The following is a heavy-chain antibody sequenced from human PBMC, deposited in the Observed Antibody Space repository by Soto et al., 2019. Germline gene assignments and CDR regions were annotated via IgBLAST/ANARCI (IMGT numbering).Heavy chain of an antibody. J-gene: IGHJ6*02. CDR3: ASSVAKYYYYGMDV. Sequence: EASVKVSCKASGYTFTSYYMHWVRQAPGQGLEWMGGIIPIFGTANYAQKFQGRVTITADESTSTAYMELSSLRSEDTAVYYCASSVAKYYYYGMDVWGQGTTVTVSS. V-gene: IGHV1-69*13. D-gene: IGHD5-12*01. CDR1: GYTFTSYY. CDR2: IIPIFGTA.